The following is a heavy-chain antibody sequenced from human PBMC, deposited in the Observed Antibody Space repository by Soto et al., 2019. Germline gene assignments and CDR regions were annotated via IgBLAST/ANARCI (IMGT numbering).Heavy chain of an antibody. V-gene: IGHV4-30-2*01. CDR2: IYHNGSP. CDR1: GGSMSSGGYS. Sequence: SETLSLTCAVSGGSMSSGGYSWSWIRQPPGKGLEWIGYIYHNGSPYYNPSLKSRVTISVDRSKNQFSLKLSSVTAADTAVYYCARARGARYFDYWGQGTLVTVSS. J-gene: IGHJ4*02. CDR3: ARARGARYFDY. D-gene: IGHD2-15*01.